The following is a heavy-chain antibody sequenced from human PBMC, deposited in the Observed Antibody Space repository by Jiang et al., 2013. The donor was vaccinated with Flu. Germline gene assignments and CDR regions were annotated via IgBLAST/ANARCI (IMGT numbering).Heavy chain of an antibody. CDR1: GYTSTNYW. Sequence: GAEVKKPGESLKISCKGSGYTSTNYWIGWVRQMPGKGLEWMGRIDPSDSYTNYSPSFQGHVTISTDKSISTAYLQWSSLKASDTAIFYCARLRDGSLDYWGQGTLVTVSS. CDR2: IDPSDSYT. J-gene: IGHJ4*02. D-gene: IGHD5-24*01. CDR3: ARLRDGSLDY. V-gene: IGHV5-10-1*01.